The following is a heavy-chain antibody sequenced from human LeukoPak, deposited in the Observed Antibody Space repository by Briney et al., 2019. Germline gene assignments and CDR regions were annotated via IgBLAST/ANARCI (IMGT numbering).Heavy chain of an antibody. V-gene: IGHV5-51*01. Sequence: GESLKISCKGSGYSFTNYWIGWVRQMPGKGLEWMGIIYPGDSDTGYSPSFQGQVTISADKSISTAYLQWSSLKASDTAMYYCARCTGSYYPYYYYYMDVWGKGTTVTVSS. J-gene: IGHJ6*03. CDR2: IYPGDSDT. D-gene: IGHD3-10*01. CDR3: ARCTGSYYPYYYYYMDV. CDR1: GYSFTNYW.